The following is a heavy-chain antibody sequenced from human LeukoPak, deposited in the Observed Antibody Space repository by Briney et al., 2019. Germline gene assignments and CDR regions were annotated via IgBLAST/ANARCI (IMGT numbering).Heavy chain of an antibody. V-gene: IGHV4-4*07. J-gene: IGHJ4*02. Sequence: KPSETLSLTCTVSGYSISSGYYWTWIRQPAGKGLEWIGRINSSGSTNYNPSLKSRVTLSVDTSKNQFSLKLSSVTAADTAVYYCARAGDGYTSDYWGQGTLVTVSS. D-gene: IGHD5-24*01. CDR3: ARAGDGYTSDY. CDR1: GYSISSGYY. CDR2: INSSGST.